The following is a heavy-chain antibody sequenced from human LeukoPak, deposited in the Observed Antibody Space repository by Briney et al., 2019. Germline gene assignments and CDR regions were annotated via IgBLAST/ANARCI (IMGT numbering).Heavy chain of an antibody. V-gene: IGHV4-39*07. CDR2: IYYSGST. J-gene: IGHJ6*03. CDR3: AREPRYYDFWTAHYYYYYMDV. CDR1: GGSISSSSYY. Sequence: SETLSLTCTVSGGSISSSSYYWGWIRQPPGKGLEWIGSIYYSGSTYYNPSLKSRVTISVDTSKNQFSLKLSSVTAADTAVYYCAREPRYYDFWTAHYYYYYMDVWGKGTTVTVSS. D-gene: IGHD3-3*01.